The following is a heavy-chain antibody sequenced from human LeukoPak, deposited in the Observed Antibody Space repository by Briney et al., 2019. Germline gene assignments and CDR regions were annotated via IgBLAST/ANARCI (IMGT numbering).Heavy chain of an antibody. CDR3: ARDHVYGGADY. J-gene: IGHJ4*02. Sequence: GGSLSLSCAASGFTFHNYAIHWVRQAPGKGLEWVSLTSGDGITTYFADSVKGRFTISRDNSKSSLFLQMNSLRTEDTALYYCARDHVYGGADYWGQGTLVTVSS. CDR1: GFTFHNYA. CDR2: TSGDGITT. D-gene: IGHD5/OR15-5a*01. V-gene: IGHV3-43*02.